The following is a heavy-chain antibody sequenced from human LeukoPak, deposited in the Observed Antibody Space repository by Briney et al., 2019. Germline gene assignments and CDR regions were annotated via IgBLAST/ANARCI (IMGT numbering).Heavy chain of an antibody. CDR2: IYYSGST. CDR3: ARGVLLWFGD. J-gene: IGHJ4*02. Sequence: SETLSLTCTVSGGSIRGYYWSWIRQPPGKGLEWIGYIYYSGSTNYNPSLKSRVTISVDTSKNQFSLKLSSVTAADTAVYYCARGVLLWFGDWGQGTLVTVSS. CDR1: GGSIRGYY. V-gene: IGHV4-59*01. D-gene: IGHD3-10*01.